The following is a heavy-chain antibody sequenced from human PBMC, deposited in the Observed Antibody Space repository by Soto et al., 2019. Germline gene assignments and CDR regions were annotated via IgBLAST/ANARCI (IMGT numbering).Heavy chain of an antibody. Sequence: GGSLRLSCAASGFTFSSYAMHWVHQAPGKGLEWVAVISYDGSNKYYADSVKGRFTISRDNSKNTLYLQMNSLRAEDTAVYYCARESSWYDYWGQGTLVTVSS. D-gene: IGHD6-13*01. J-gene: IGHJ4*02. CDR3: ARESSWYDY. CDR1: GFTFSSYA. CDR2: ISYDGSNK. V-gene: IGHV3-30-3*01.